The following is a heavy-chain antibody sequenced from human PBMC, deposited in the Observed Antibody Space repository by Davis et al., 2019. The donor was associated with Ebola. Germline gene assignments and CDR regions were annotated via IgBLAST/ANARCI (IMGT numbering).Heavy chain of an antibody. CDR2: IKQDGSEK. D-gene: IGHD5-18*01. V-gene: IGHV3-7*03. J-gene: IGHJ6*02. CDR1: GFTFSSYW. Sequence: PGGSLRLSCAASGFTFSSYWMSWVRQAPGKGLEWVANIKQDGSEKYYVDSVKGRFTISRDNAKNSLYLQMNSLRAEDTAVYYCASSGLYSYGYYYYGMDVWGQGTTVTVSS. CDR3: ASSGLYSYGYYYYGMDV.